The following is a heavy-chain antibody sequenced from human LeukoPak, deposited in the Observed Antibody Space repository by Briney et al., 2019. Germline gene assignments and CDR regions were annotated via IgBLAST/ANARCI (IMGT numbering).Heavy chain of an antibody. CDR2: MNPNSGNT. V-gene: IGHV1-8*01. CDR3: ARPDYGGNWVDY. Sequence: ASVKVSCKASGYTFTSYDINWVRQATGQGLEWMGWMNPNSGNTGYAQKFQGRVTMTRNTSISTAYMELSSLRSEDTAVYYCARPDYGGNWVDYWGQGTLVTVPS. J-gene: IGHJ4*02. D-gene: IGHD4-23*01. CDR1: GYTFTSYD.